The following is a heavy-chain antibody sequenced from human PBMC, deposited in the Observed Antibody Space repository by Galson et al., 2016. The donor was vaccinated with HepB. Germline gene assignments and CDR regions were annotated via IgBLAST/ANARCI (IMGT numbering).Heavy chain of an antibody. Sequence: CAISGDSVSRNTAAWNWIRQSPSRGHEWLGRTYYRSKWSGDYAVSMKSRITINADTSMNQFSLQLNSVTPEDTAVYYCASGTGAYVQWGQGTLVTVSS. CDR2: TYYRSKWSG. V-gene: IGHV6-1*01. CDR3: ASGTGAYVQ. D-gene: IGHD5-12*01. J-gene: IGHJ4*02. CDR1: GDSVSRNTAA.